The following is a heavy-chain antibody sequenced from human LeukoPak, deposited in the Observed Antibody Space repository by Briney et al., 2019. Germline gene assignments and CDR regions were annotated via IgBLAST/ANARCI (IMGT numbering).Heavy chain of an antibody. CDR3: ARGVVVKGMDV. Sequence: PGGSLRLSCAASGFTFSSYAMHWVRQAPGKGLESVAVISYDGSNKYYAASVKGRFTISRDNSKNTLYLQMNSLRAEDTAVYYCARGVVVKGMDVWGQGTTVTVSS. J-gene: IGHJ6*02. D-gene: IGHD2-21*01. V-gene: IGHV3-30-3*01. CDR1: GFTFSSYA. CDR2: ISYDGSNK.